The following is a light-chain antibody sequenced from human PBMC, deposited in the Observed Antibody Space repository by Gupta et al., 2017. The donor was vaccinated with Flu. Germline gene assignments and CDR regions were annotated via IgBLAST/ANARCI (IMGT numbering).Light chain of an antibody. CDR3: QQRDLIPRT. CDR1: RSVRTY. J-gene: IGKJ1*01. Sequence: DIQMTQSPSSRSASVGGRVTNTCRASRSVRTYVNWYQKKPGKPPKLLIYAASTVQSGVPSRFSGSGSGTDFTLTITKRQPDDFANYYCQQRDLIPRTFGQGTKVEIK. V-gene: IGKV1-39*01. CDR2: AAS.